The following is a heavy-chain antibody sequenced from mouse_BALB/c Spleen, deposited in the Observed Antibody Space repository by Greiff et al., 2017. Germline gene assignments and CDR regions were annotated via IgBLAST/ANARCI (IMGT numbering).Heavy chain of an antibody. V-gene: IGHV2-2*02. D-gene: IGHD2-4*01. CDR3: ARNGLRLRLAMDY. CDR2: IWSGGST. Sequence: VQLQESGPGLVQPSQSLSITRTVSGFSLTSYGVHWVRQSPGKGLEWLGVIWSGGSTDYNAAFISRLSISKDNSKSQVFFKMNSLQANDTAIYYCARNGLRLRLAMDYWGQGTSVTVSS. CDR1: GFSLTSYG. J-gene: IGHJ4*01.